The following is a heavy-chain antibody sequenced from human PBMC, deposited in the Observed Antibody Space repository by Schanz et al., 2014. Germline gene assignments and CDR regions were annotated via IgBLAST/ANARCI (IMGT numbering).Heavy chain of an antibody. CDR2: MSYDGSIK. V-gene: IGHV3-30*03. J-gene: IGHJ4*02. Sequence: QVQLVESGGGVVQPGRSLRLSCAASGFTFSSYGMHWVRQAPGKGLEWVAAMSYDGSIKYYGDSVKGRFTISRDNSKNTLYLHMNTLRSEDTSVYSCARACYRRKINFDYWGRGTLVTVSS. CDR1: GFTFSSYG. CDR3: ARACYRRKINFDY. D-gene: IGHD5-18*01.